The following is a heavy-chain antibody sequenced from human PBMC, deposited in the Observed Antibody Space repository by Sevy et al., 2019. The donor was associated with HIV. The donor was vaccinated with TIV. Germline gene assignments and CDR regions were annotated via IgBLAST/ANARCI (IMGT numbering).Heavy chain of an antibody. CDR2: IHSGGKI. CDR3: AREDIVLGEDNYYCIDV. D-gene: IGHD2-15*01. J-gene: IGHJ6*02. Sequence: GSLRLSCAASGFSVSSNYMSWVRQAPGKGPEWVSVIHSGGKISYADSVQGRFTISRDNSKNTLYLQMNSLRAEDTAVYYCAREDIVLGEDNYYCIDVWGQGTTVTVSS. V-gene: IGHV3-53*01. CDR1: GFSVSSNY.